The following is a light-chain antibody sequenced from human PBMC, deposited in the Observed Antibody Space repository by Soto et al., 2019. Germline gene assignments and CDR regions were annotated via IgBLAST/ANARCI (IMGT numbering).Light chain of an antibody. CDR3: QQYGSSPLYT. CDR2: GAS. V-gene: IGKV3-20*01. Sequence: EIVLTQSPGTLSLSPGDRATLSCRASQSGSSSDFAWYQQKAAQAPRLLIYGASSRATGIPDRFSGSGSGTDFTLTISRLEPEDFAVYYCQQYGSSPLYTFGQGTKLEI. CDR1: QSGSSSD. J-gene: IGKJ2*01.